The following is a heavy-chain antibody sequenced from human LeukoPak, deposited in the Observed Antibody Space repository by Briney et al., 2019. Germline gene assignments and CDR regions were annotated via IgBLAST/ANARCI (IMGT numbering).Heavy chain of an antibody. CDR3: ARDAAPSSGWYYFDY. D-gene: IGHD6-19*01. V-gene: IGHV1-2*02. J-gene: IGHJ4*02. CDR1: GYTFTGYY. Sequence: ASVKVSCKASGYTFTGYYMHWVRQAPGQGLEWMGWINPNSGGTNYAQKFQGRVTMTRDTSISTAYMELSRLRSDDTAVYYCARDAAPSSGWYYFDYWGQGTLVTVSS. CDR2: INPNSGGT.